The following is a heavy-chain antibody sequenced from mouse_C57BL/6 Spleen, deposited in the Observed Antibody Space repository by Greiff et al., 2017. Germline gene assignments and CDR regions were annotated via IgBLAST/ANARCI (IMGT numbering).Heavy chain of an antibody. CDR1: GYSITSGYY. CDR3: ARDRHYSNYERFAY. Sequence: VQLQQSGPGLVKPSQSLSLTCSVTGYSITSGYYWNWIRQFPGNKLEWMGYISYDGSNNYNPSLKNRISITRDTSKNPFFLKLNSVTTEDTATCCCARDRHYSNYERFAYWGQGTLVTVSA. V-gene: IGHV3-6*01. CDR2: ISYDGSN. D-gene: IGHD2-5*01. J-gene: IGHJ3*01.